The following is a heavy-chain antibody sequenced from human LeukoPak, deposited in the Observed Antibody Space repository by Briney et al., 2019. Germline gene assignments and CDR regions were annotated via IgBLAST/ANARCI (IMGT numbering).Heavy chain of an antibody. Sequence: PGGSLRLSCAASGFTFSSYGMHWVRQAPGKGLEWVAVIWYDGSNKYYADSVKGRFTISRDNSKNTLYLQMNSLRAEDTAVYYCARVVDRYYYYGMDVWGQGTTVTVSS. V-gene: IGHV3-33*01. CDR2: IWYDGSNK. J-gene: IGHJ6*02. CDR1: GFTFSSYG. CDR3: ARVVDRYYYYGMDV.